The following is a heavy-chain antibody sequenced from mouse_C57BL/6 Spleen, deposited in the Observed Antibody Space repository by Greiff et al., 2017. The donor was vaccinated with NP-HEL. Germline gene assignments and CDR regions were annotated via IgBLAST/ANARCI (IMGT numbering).Heavy chain of an antibody. CDR3: AAYYSNRAWFAY. J-gene: IGHJ3*01. D-gene: IGHD2-5*01. CDR1: GYTFTDYN. V-gene: IGHV1-18*01. Sequence: EVQLQQSGPELVKPGASVKIPCKASGYTFTDYNMDWVKQSHGKSLEWIGDINPNNGGTIYNQKFKGKATLTVDKSSSPAYMELRSLTSEDTAVYYCAAYYSNRAWFAYWGQGTLVTVSA. CDR2: INPNNGGT.